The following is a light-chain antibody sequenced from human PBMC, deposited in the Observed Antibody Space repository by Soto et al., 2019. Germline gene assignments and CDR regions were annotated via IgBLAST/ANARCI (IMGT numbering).Light chain of an antibody. Sequence: EIVLTQSRGTLSLSPGESATLSCRASQSVSNNYLAWYQQKPGQAPRLLIYGASNRATGIQDRFSGSGSGTEFTLTISRLEPEDFAVYYCKQYGSSGTCGQGTKVDIK. J-gene: IGKJ1*01. V-gene: IGKV3-20*01. CDR3: KQYGSSGT. CDR1: QSVSNNY. CDR2: GAS.